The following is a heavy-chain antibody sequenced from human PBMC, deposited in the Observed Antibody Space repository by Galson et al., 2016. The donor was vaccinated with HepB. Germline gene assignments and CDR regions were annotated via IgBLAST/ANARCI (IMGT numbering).Heavy chain of an antibody. CDR3: ARSPTGFCSRTKCYGFNYLDR. Sequence: SVKVSCKASGYTFISYVIQWVRQAPGHRLEWMGWINASNGNTKYSQKFQGRVIIDRDTSASTAYMELSSLRPEDTAIYYCARSPTGFCSRTKCYGFNYLDRWGQGTPVTVSS. D-gene: IGHD2-2*03. CDR2: INASNGNT. J-gene: IGHJ4*02. V-gene: IGHV1-3*01. CDR1: GYTFISYV.